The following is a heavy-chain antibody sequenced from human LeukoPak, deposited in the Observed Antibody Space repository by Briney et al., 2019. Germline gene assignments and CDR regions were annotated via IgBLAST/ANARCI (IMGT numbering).Heavy chain of an antibody. CDR2: IRSKANGYAT. D-gene: IGHD2-2*01. V-gene: IGHV3-73*01. CDR1: GFTFSGSA. J-gene: IGHJ3*02. CDR3: TRHTPIPYCSSTSCYEDAFDI. Sequence: PGGSLRLSCAASGFTFSGSAMHWVRQASGKGLEWVGRIRSKANGYATAYAASVKGRFTISRDDSKNAAYLQMNSLKTEDTAVYYCTRHTPIPYCSSTSCYEDAFDIWGQGTMVTVSS.